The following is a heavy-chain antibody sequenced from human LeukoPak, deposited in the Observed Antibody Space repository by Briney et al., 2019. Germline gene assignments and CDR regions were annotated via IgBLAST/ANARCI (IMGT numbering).Heavy chain of an antibody. CDR1: GGSFSGYH. CDR3: ARGDIVATIRSFDI. D-gene: IGHD5-12*01. V-gene: IGHV4-34*01. J-gene: IGHJ3*02. CDR2: INHSGSI. Sequence: SETLSLTCAVYGGSFSGYHWSWIRQPPGKGLEWIGEINHSGSINYNPSLKSRVTISVDTSKNQFSLKLSSVTAADTAVYYCARGDIVATIRSFDIWGQGTMVTVSS.